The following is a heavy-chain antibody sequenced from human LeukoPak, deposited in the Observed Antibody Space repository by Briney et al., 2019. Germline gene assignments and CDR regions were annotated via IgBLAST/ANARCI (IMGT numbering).Heavy chain of an antibody. CDR2: ISAYNGNT. CDR3: ARIPYLEWLLRDVYYYMDV. J-gene: IGHJ6*03. V-gene: IGHV1-18*01. Sequence: ASVKVFCKASGYTFTSYGISWVRQAPGQGLEWMGWISAYNGNTKYAQKHQGRVTMTTGPSTSTAYMELRSLRSDDTAVYYCARIPYLEWLLRDVYYYMDVWGKGTTVTVSS. CDR1: GYTFTSYG. D-gene: IGHD3-3*01.